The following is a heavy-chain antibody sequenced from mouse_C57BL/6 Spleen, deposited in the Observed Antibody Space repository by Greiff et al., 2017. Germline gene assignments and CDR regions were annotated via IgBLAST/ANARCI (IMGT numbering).Heavy chain of an antibody. CDR3: ARDPDWARGSYYYAMDY. Sequence: QVQLQQSGPGLVQPSQSLSITCTVSGFSLTSYGVHWVRQSPGKGLEWLGVIWSGGSTDYNAAFISRLSTSKDNPKSQVFFKMNSLQADDTAIYYCARDPDWARGSYYYAMDYWGQGTSGTVSS. J-gene: IGHJ4*01. CDR1: GFSLTSYG. V-gene: IGHV2-2*01. D-gene: IGHD4-1*01. CDR2: IWSGGST.